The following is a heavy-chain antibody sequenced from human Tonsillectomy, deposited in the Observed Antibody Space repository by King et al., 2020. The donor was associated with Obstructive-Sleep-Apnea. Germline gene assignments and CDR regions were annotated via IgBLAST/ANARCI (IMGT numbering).Heavy chain of an antibody. J-gene: IGHJ4*02. CDR3: ARHRGVEDYGGYGDYFDY. CDR1: GGSISSYY. Sequence: VQLQESGPGLVKPSETLSLTCTVSGGSISSYYWSWIRQPPGKGLEWIGYMAYSGNTNFNPSLKSRVTISPDTSKIQFSLRLSSVTAADTAVYYCARHRGVEDYGGYGDYFDYWGQGTLVTVSS. V-gene: IGHV4-59*08. CDR2: MAYSGNT. D-gene: IGHD5-12*01.